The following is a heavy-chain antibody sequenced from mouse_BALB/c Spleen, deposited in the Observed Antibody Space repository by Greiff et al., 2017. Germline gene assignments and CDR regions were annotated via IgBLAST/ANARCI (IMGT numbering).Heavy chain of an antibody. Sequence: DVMLVESGGGLVKPGGSLKLSCAASGFTFSDYYMYWVRQTPEKRLEWVATISDGGSYTYYPDSVKGRFTISRDNAKNNLYLQMSSLKSEDTAMYYCARAAGLRRAMDYWGQGTSVTVSS. D-gene: IGHD2-4*01. CDR3: ARAAGLRRAMDY. CDR2: ISDGGSYT. V-gene: IGHV5-4*02. CDR1: GFTFSDYY. J-gene: IGHJ4*01.